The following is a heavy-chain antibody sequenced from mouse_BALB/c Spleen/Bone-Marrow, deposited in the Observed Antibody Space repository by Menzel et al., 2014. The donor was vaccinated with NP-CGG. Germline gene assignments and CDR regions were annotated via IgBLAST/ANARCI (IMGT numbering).Heavy chain of an antibody. J-gene: IGHJ2*03. CDR1: GFSFTSYW. V-gene: IGHV1-5*01. CDR3: RRSIATAVEFDY. Sequence: EVQLQQSGTVLARPGASVKMSCKASGFSFTSYWMYWIKQRPGQGLEWIGAIYPGNSGTSYNKNFKGKAKLTAVTSASTDYMQLSSLTNEDSAVYYCRRSIATAVEFDYWGQGTSLTVSS. D-gene: IGHD1-1*01. CDR2: IYPGNSGT.